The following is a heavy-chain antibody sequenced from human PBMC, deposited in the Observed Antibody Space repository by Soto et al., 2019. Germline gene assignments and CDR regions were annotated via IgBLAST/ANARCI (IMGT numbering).Heavy chain of an antibody. V-gene: IGHV1-69*13. J-gene: IGHJ6*02. CDR2: IIPIFGTA. CDR3: ARCISYGSGSYFHYYYGMDV. D-gene: IGHD3-10*01. CDR1: GGTFSSYA. Sequence: ASVKVSCKASGGTFSSYAISWVRQAPGQGLEWMGGIIPIFGTANYAQKFQGRVTITADESTSTAYMELSSLRSEDTAVYYCARCISYGSGSYFHYYYGMDVWGQGTTVTVS.